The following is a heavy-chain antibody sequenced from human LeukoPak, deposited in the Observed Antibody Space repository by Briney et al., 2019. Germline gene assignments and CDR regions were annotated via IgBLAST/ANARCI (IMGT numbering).Heavy chain of an antibody. D-gene: IGHD3-22*01. CDR3: ASSRNYYDGSGNWEYYFDH. Sequence: SETLSLTCVVYGGSFRGYYWSWLRQPPGKGLEWIGEINQSGATNYNPSLKRRVTVSVDTSKNQFSLKLSSVTAADTAVYFCASSRNYYDGSGNWEYYFDHWGQGTLVTVSS. CDR1: GGSFRGYY. V-gene: IGHV4-34*01. CDR2: INQSGAT. J-gene: IGHJ4*02.